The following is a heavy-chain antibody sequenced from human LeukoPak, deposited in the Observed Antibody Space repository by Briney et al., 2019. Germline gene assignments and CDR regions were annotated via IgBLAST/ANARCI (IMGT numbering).Heavy chain of an antibody. V-gene: IGHV4-38-2*02. CDR2: IYHSGST. J-gene: IGHJ3*02. Sequence: ASETLSLTCTVSGYSISSGYYWGWIRQPPGKGLEWIGSIYHSGSTYYNPSLKSRVTISVDTSKNQFSLKLSSVTAADTAVYYCARAPSYYDILTGYYRGVGDAFDIWGQGTMVTVSS. CDR1: GYSISSGYY. CDR3: ARAPSYYDILTGYYRGVGDAFDI. D-gene: IGHD3-9*01.